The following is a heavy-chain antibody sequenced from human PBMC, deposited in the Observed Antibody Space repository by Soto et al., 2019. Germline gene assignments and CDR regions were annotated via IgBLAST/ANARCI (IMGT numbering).Heavy chain of an antibody. J-gene: IGHJ3*02. Sequence: GGSLSLSCAASGFTFSSYAMSWVRQAPGKGLEWVSAISGSGGSTYYADSVKGRFTISRDNSKNTLYLQMNSLRAEDTAVYYCAKGQYYDFWSGYAFDIWGQGTMVTVSS. CDR3: AKGQYYDFWSGYAFDI. D-gene: IGHD3-3*01. V-gene: IGHV3-23*01. CDR1: GFTFSSYA. CDR2: ISGSGGST.